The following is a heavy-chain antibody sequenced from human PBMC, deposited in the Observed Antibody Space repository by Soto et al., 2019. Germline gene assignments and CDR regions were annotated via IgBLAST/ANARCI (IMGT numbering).Heavy chain of an antibody. V-gene: IGHV4-4*02. Sequence: QVQLQESGPGLVKPSGTLSLTCAVSGDSITGSHWWNWVRQPPGKGLEWIGEIYHSDNTYYNYNPXXXSXXTIPVDTSKNQFSLKLSSVTAADTAVYYCARLDMTPTHPDYWGQGTLVSVSS. CDR3: ARLDMTPTHPDY. CDR2: IYHSDNT. CDR1: GDSITGSHW. D-gene: IGHD2-21*02. J-gene: IGHJ4*02.